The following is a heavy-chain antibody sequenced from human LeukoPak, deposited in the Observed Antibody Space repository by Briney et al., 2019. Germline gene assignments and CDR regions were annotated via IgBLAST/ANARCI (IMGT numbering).Heavy chain of an antibody. Sequence: PGGSLRLSCAASGFTFSSYAMHWVRQAPGKGLEWVAVISYDGSNKCYADSVKGRFTISRDNSKNTLYLQMNSLRAEDTAVYYCARAYSSSADYSLDYWGQGTLVTVSS. V-gene: IGHV3-30*01. D-gene: IGHD6-6*01. CDR3: ARAYSSSADYSLDY. J-gene: IGHJ4*02. CDR2: ISYDGSNK. CDR1: GFTFSSYA.